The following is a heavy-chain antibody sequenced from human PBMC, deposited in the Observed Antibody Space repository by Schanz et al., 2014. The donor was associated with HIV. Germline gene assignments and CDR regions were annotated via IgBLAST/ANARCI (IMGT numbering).Heavy chain of an antibody. D-gene: IGHD6-6*01. Sequence: VQLVESGGGLVKPGGSLRLSCAASGFTFSSNGMHWVRQAPGKGLEWVAIISYDGSNKDYADSVKGRFTISRDKSKSTLYLQMNSLRAGDTAVYYCASTEFPYSSSSDYYYGMDVWGQGTTVTVSS. CDR3: ASTEFPYSSSSDYYYGMDV. CDR2: ISYDGSNK. J-gene: IGHJ6*02. CDR1: GFTFSSNG. V-gene: IGHV3-33*01.